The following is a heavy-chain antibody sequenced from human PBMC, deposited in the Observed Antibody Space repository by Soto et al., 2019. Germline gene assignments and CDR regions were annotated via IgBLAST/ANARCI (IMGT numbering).Heavy chain of an antibody. CDR3: VRDWSTFWGMDV. CDR2: IKQDGSEK. Sequence: GGSLRLSCAASGFTFSTYWMNWVRQAPGKGLEWVANIKQDGSEKYYVDSVKGRFAISKDNAKDSLFLQMNNLRAEDTAVYYCVRDWSTFWGMDVWGQGTTVTVSS. J-gene: IGHJ6*02. CDR1: GFTFSTYW. V-gene: IGHV3-7*01.